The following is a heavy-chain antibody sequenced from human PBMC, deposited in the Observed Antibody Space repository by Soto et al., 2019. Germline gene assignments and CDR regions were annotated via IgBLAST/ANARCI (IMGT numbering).Heavy chain of an antibody. Sequence: GGSLRLSCAASGFTFSSYGMHWVRQAPGKGLEWVAVISYDGSNKYYADSVKGRFTISRDNSKNTLYLKMNSLRAEDTAVYYCAKRGSTSSFDYWGQGTLVTVSS. CDR2: ISYDGSNK. CDR3: AKRGSTSSFDY. V-gene: IGHV3-30*18. CDR1: GFTFSSYG. J-gene: IGHJ4*02. D-gene: IGHD2-2*01.